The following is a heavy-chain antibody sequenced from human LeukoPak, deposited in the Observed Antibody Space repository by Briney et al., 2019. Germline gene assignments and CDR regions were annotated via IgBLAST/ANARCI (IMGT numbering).Heavy chain of an antibody. CDR3: ARDLQRVYGSGSYFEY. V-gene: IGHV4-30-2*01. CDR2: IYHSGST. D-gene: IGHD3-10*01. Sequence: PSQTLSLTCTVSGGSISSGGYYWSWIRQPPGKGLEWIGYIYHSGSTYYNPSLKSRVTISVDRSKNQFSLKLSSVTAADTAVYYCARDLQRVYGSGSYFEYWGQGTLVTVSS. CDR1: GGSISSGGYY. J-gene: IGHJ4*02.